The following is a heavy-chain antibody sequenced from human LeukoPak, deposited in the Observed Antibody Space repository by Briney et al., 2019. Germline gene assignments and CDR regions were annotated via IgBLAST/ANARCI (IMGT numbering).Heavy chain of an antibody. Sequence: PGGSLRLSCAASGFTFSSYWMHWVRQAPGKGLVWVSRIKSDGSTRYADSVKGRFTISRDNAKNTVSLQMNSLRSEDTGVYYCARAPSEIGGYYPEYFRDWGQGTLVSVSP. CDR2: IKSDGST. V-gene: IGHV3-74*01. CDR3: ARAPSEIGGYYPEYFRD. J-gene: IGHJ1*01. D-gene: IGHD3-22*01. CDR1: GFTFSSYW.